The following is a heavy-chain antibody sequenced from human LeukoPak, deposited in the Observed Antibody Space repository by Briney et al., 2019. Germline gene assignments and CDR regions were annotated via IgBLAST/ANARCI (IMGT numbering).Heavy chain of an antibody. CDR3: ARARNYYDSSDYYYEGDAFDI. CDR2: IYYSGST. V-gene: IGHV4-59*01. Sequence: KPSETLSLTCTVSGGSISSYHWSWIRQPPGKGLECIGYIYYSGSTHYNPSLKSRVTISVDTSKNQFSPKLSSVTAADTAVYFCARARNYYDSSDYYYEGDAFDIWGQGTMVTVSS. CDR1: GGSISSYH. D-gene: IGHD3-22*01. J-gene: IGHJ3*02.